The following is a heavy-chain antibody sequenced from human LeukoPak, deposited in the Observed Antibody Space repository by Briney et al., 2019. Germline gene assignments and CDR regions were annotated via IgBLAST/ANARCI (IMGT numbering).Heavy chain of an antibody. Sequence: PSETLSLTCTVSGGSVSSSDYYWGWIRQPPRKGLEWIGSIYYSGSTFYKPSLKSRVTISKDASKSQFSLKLSSVTAADTAVYYCARAGRHRITDHDYWGQGTLVTVSS. CDR3: ARAGRHRITDHDY. CDR1: GGSVSSSDYY. V-gene: IGHV4-39*07. CDR2: IYYSGST. D-gene: IGHD3-10*01. J-gene: IGHJ4*02.